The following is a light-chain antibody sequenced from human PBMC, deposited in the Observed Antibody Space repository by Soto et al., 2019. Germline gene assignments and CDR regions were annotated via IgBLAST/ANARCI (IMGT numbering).Light chain of an antibody. CDR3: SSYAGSHTYV. CDR1: SSDIGVYNY. V-gene: IGLV2-8*01. CDR2: EVS. J-gene: IGLJ1*01. Sequence: QSVLTQPPSASGSPGQSVTISCTGTSSDIGVYNYVSWYQQHPGKAPKLMIYEVSKRPSGVPDRFSGSKSGNTASLTVSGLQAEDEADYYCSSYAGSHTYVFGTGTKVTVL.